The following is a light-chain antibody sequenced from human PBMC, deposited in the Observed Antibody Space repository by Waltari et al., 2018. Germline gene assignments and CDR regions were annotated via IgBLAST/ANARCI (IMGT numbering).Light chain of an antibody. CDR2: STK. Sequence: QTVVTQEPSLTVSPGGPVTLTCHASTGGVTTNTYPNWFQQKPGHAPRPLIYSTKNKHSSTPARFSGSLLGGKAALTLSGVQPEDEADYYCLLYYGGSWVFGGGTKLTVL. J-gene: IGLJ3*02. V-gene: IGLV7-43*01. CDR1: TGGVTTNTY. CDR3: LLYYGGSWV.